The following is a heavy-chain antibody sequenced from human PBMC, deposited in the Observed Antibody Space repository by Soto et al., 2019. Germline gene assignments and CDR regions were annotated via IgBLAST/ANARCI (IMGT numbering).Heavy chain of an antibody. CDR2: IRSKANSYAT. V-gene: IGHV3-73*01. CDR3: TGGIVATNPGDY. CDR1: GFTFSGSA. Sequence: EVQLVESGGGLVQPGGSLKLSCAASGFTFSGSAMHWVRQASGKGLEWVGRIRSKANSYATAYAASVKGRFTISRDDSKNTAYLQMNSLKTEDTAVYYCTGGIVATNPGDYWGQGTLVTVSS. D-gene: IGHD5-12*01. J-gene: IGHJ4*02.